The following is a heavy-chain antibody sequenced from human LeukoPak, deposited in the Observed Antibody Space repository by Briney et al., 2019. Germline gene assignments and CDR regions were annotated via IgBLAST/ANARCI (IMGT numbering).Heavy chain of an antibody. CDR3: ARDYYDFWSGYFN. J-gene: IGHJ4*02. CDR1: GYTFTSYY. Sequence: ASVKVSCKASGYTFTSYYMHWVRQAPGQGLEWMGIINPSGDSTSYAPKFQGRVTMTRDTSTSTVYMELSSLRSEDTAVYYCARDYYDFWSGYFNWGQGTLVTVSS. CDR2: INPSGDST. V-gene: IGHV1-46*01. D-gene: IGHD3-3*01.